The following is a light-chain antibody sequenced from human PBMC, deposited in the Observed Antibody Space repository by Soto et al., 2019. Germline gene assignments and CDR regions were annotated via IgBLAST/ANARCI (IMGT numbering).Light chain of an antibody. V-gene: IGKV3-20*01. CDR1: QSVASSY. CDR2: GAF. Sequence: WTPGERATLSCRSSQSVASSYLAWYQQKPGQAPRLLIYGAFNRATGIPDRFSGSGSGTDFTLTISRLEPEDFAVYYCQQYDTSSVTFGQGTRPEI. CDR3: QQYDTSSVT. J-gene: IGKJ5*01.